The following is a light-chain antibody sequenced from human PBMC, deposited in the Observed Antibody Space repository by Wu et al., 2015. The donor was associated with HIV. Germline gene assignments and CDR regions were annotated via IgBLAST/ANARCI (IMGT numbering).Light chain of an antibody. CDR1: QSISSW. CDR3: QQANSFPWT. Sequence: DIQMTQSPSTLSASAGDRVTITCRASQSISSWLAWYQQKPGKAPKLLIYRASTLESGVPSRFSGSGSGTEFTLTISSLQPEGFATYYCQQANSFPWTFGQGTKVEIK. CDR2: RAS. V-gene: IGKV1-5*03. J-gene: IGKJ1*01.